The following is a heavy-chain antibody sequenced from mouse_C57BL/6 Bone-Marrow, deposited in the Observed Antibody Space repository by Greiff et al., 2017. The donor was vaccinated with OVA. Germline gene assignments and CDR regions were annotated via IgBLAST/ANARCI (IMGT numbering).Heavy chain of an antibody. D-gene: IGHD2-4*01. J-gene: IGHJ2*01. Sequence: DVKLVESGGGLVQPKGSLKLSCAASGFSFNTYAMNWVRQAPGKGLEWVARIRSKSNNYATYYADSVKDRFTISRDDSESMLYLQMNNLKTEDTAMYYGVRQRYDYDVEDFDYWGQGTTLTVSS. CDR2: IRSKSNNYAT. CDR3: VRQRYDYDVEDFDY. V-gene: IGHV10-1*01. CDR1: GFSFNTYA.